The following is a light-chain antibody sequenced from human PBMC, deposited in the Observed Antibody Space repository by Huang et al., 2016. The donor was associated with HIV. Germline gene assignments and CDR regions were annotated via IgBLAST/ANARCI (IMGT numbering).Light chain of an antibody. CDR3: QQYNTSPRT. CDR1: QSVFKN. CDR2: GSS. V-gene: IGKV3-15*01. Sequence: ENLMTQSPSTLSVSPGESATLSCRASQSVFKNLAWYQQKPCQAPKLLIYGSSTRAAGIPARFSGSGSVTDFTLTISSLQSEDFAVYYCQQYNTSPRTFGQGTKVEV. J-gene: IGKJ1*01.